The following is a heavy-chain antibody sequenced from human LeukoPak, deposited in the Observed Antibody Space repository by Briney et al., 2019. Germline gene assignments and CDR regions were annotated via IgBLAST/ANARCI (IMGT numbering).Heavy chain of an antibody. Sequence: GGSLRLSCAASGFTFDDYAMHWVRQAPGKGLEWVSGISWNSGSIGYADSVKGRFTISRDNAKNSLYLQMNSLRAEDTALYYCAKDLAYDILTRSMVVWGQGTTVTVSS. CDR2: ISWNSGSI. CDR1: GFTFDDYA. J-gene: IGHJ6*02. CDR3: AKDLAYDILTRSMVV. V-gene: IGHV3-9*01. D-gene: IGHD3-9*01.